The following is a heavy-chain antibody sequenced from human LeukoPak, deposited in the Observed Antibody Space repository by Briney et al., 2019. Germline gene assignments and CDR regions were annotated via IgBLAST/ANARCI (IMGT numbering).Heavy chain of an antibody. CDR1: AFTFSYYA. CDR2: ISYDGDNK. V-gene: IGHV3-30*04. CDR3: ARDVGEYCSSISCYASDY. D-gene: IGHD2-2*01. Sequence: PGGSLRLSCAASAFTFSYYAMHWVRQAPGKGLEWVAVISYDGDNKYYADSVKGRFTISRDNSNTLCLQMNSLRADDTAIYYCARDVGEYCSSISCYASDYWGQGTLVTVSS. J-gene: IGHJ4*02.